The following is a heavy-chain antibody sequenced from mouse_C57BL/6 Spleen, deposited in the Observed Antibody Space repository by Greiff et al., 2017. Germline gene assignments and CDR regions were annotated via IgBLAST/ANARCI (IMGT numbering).Heavy chain of an antibody. Sequence: QVQLQQPGAELVRPGSSVKLSCKASGYTFTSYWMHWVKQRPIQGLEWIGNIDPSDSETHYNQKFKDKATLTVDNSSSTADRQLSSLTSEDAAVDYCASRRDVEWYFDVWGTGTTVTVSS. J-gene: IGHJ1*03. D-gene: IGHD3-3*01. CDR3: ASRRDVEWYFDV. CDR1: GYTFTSYW. CDR2: IDPSDSET. V-gene: IGHV1-52*01.